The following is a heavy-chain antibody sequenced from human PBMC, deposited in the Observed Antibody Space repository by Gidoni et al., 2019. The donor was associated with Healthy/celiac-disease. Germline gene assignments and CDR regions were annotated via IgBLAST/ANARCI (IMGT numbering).Heavy chain of an antibody. V-gene: IGHV3-21*01. CDR1: GFTFSSYS. D-gene: IGHD5-18*01. Sequence: EVQLVESGGGLVKPGGSLRLSCAASGFTFSSYSMNWVRQAPGKGLEWVSSISSSSSYIYYADSVKGRFTISRDNAKNSLYLQMNSLRAEDTAVYYCARDSGDTAMVTDYWGQGTLVTVSS. J-gene: IGHJ4*02. CDR2: ISSSSSYI. CDR3: ARDSGDTAMVTDY.